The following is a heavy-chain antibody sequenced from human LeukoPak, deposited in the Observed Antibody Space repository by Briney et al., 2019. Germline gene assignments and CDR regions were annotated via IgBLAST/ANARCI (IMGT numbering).Heavy chain of an antibody. Sequence: GGSLRLSCAASGFTFSSYAMSWVRQAPGKWLEWVSATSGSGGSTYYADSVKGRFTISRDNSKNTLYLQMNSLRAEDTAVYYCAKDETMIVVVIRFGAFDIWGQGTMVTVSS. J-gene: IGHJ3*02. V-gene: IGHV3-23*01. CDR1: GFTFSSYA. D-gene: IGHD3-22*01. CDR2: TSGSGGST. CDR3: AKDETMIVVVIRFGAFDI.